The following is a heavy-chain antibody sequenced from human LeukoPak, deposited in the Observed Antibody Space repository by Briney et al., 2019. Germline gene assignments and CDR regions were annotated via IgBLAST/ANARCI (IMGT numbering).Heavy chain of an antibody. J-gene: IGHJ4*02. CDR1: GDSVSSNSAA. D-gene: IGHD6-6*01. V-gene: IGHV6-1*01. CDR3: AKASSIAGRPFDY. CDR2: TYYRSKWYN. Sequence: SQTLSLTCAISGDSVSSNSAAWNWIRQSPSRGLEWLGRTYYRSKWYNDYAVSAKSRIPINPDTSKNQFSLQLNSVTPEDTAVYYCAKASSIAGRPFDYWGQGTLVTVSS.